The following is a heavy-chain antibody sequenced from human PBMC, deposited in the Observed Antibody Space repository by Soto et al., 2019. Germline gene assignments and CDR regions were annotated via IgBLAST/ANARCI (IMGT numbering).Heavy chain of an antibody. CDR2: IYHSGST. J-gene: IGHJ5*02. Sequence: TSETLSLTCAVPGGSISSGGYSWSWIRQPPGKGLEWIGYIYHSGSTYYNPSLKSRVTISVDRSKNQFSLKLSSVTAADTAVYYCAREIGRSRGLYNWFDPWGQGTLVTVSS. CDR3: AREIGRSRGLYNWFDP. CDR1: GGSISSGGYS. V-gene: IGHV4-30-2*01. D-gene: IGHD1-26*01.